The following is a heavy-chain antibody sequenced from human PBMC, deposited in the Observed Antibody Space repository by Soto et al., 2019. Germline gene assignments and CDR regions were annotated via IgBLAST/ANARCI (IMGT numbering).Heavy chain of an antibody. Sequence: GGSLRLSCAASGFTFSSYAMHWVRQAPGKGLEWVAVISYDGSNKYYADSVKGRFTISRDNSKNTLYLQMNSMRDEDTAVYYCAREGYYYGSGSYLYYYYGMDVWGQGTTVTVSS. CDR1: GFTFSSYA. CDR2: ISYDGSNK. J-gene: IGHJ6*02. CDR3: AREGYYYGSGSYLYYYYGMDV. V-gene: IGHV3-30-3*01. D-gene: IGHD3-10*01.